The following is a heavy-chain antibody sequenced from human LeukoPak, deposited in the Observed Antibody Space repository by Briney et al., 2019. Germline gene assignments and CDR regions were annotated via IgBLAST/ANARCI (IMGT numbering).Heavy chain of an antibody. Sequence: SETLSLTCTVAGDSISTSSYYWAWVRQPPGKGLEWTACVYYTTTTSYTPSLKSRVTISVDTSSNQFSLRLSSLTAADTAVYYCAKTLSGSYFWGQGTLVTVSS. J-gene: IGHJ4*02. CDR1: GDSISTSSYY. CDR3: AKTLSGSYF. D-gene: IGHD1-26*01. CDR2: VYYTTTT. V-gene: IGHV4-39*01.